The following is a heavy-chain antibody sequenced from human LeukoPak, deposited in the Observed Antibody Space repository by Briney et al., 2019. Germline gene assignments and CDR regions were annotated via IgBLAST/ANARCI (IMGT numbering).Heavy chain of an antibody. CDR2: INWNGGST. D-gene: IGHD3-22*01. CDR3: ARVITMIVVVTYDAFDI. Sequence: PGGSLRLSCAASGFTFDDYGMSWVRQAPGRGLEWVSGINWNGGSTGYADSVKGRFTISRDNAKNSLYLQMNSLRAEDTALYYCARVITMIVVVTYDAFDIWGQGTMVTVSS. CDR1: GFTFDDYG. V-gene: IGHV3-20*04. J-gene: IGHJ3*02.